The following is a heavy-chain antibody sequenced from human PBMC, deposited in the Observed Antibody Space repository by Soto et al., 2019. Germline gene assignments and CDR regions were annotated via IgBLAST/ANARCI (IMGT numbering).Heavy chain of an antibody. CDR2: VTNSGGDT. J-gene: IGHJ4*02. V-gene: IGHV3-23*01. CDR3: AKGSASLYNYYFDY. D-gene: IGHD1-20*01. CDR1: GFTFSNYA. Sequence: PGGSLRLSCAASGFTFSNYAMTWVRQAPGKGLEWVSVVTNSGGDTYYADSVKGRFTISRDNSKNTLDLQMNSLRVEDTAVYYCAKGSASLYNYYFDYWGQGTLVTVSS.